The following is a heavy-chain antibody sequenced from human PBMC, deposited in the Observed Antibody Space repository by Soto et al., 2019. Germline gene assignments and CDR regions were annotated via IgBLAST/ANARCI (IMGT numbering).Heavy chain of an antibody. D-gene: IGHD4-17*01. Sequence: GGSLRLSCVASGFTFTEYSMNWVRQAPRKGLEWVSSITSTSSYIYYADSVKGRFTISRDNAKNSLYLQMNSLRAEDTAVYYCARGGSFGDYNFYYGMDVWGQGTTVTVSS. CDR1: GFTFTEYS. V-gene: IGHV3-21*01. CDR3: ARGGSFGDYNFYYGMDV. J-gene: IGHJ6*02. CDR2: ITSTSSYI.